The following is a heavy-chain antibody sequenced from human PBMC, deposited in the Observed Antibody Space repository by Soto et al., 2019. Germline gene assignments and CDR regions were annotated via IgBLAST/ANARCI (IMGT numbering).Heavy chain of an antibody. J-gene: IGHJ4*02. CDR1: GFTFSSYA. Sequence: GGSLRLSCSASGFTFSSYAMHWVRQAPGKGLEYVSGIRGNGDPPFYADSVEGRFTISRDNSKNTLYLQMSSLSADDTAVYYCVKSRGGNNFDFFDWGQGALVTVSS. CDR3: VKSRGGNNFDFFD. D-gene: IGHD5-12*01. V-gene: IGHV3-64D*06. CDR2: IRGNGDPP.